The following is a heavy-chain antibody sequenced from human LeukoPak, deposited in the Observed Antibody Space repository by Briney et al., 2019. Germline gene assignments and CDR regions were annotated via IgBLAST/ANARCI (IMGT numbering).Heavy chain of an antibody. CDR1: GFTFSTYW. V-gene: IGHV3-7*01. Sequence: GGSLRLSCAVSGFTFSTYWMSWVRQAPGEGLEWVANINQDGSDRYYADSLGGRFSISRDNAKNSLYLQMKSLRAEDTAVYYCARGKTSQNIVTRKTYNWFDPWGQGTLVTVSS. CDR3: ARGKTSQNIVTRKTYNWFDP. D-gene: IGHD2/OR15-2a*01. J-gene: IGHJ5*02. CDR2: INQDGSDR.